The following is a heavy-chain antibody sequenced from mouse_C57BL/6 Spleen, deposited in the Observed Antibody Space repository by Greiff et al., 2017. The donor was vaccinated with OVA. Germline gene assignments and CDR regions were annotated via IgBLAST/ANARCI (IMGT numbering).Heavy chain of an antibody. Sequence: EVQVVESGGGLVKPGGSLKLSCAASGFTFSSYAMSWVRQTPEKRLEWVATISDGGSYTYYPDNVKGRFTISRDNAKNNLYLQMSHLKSEDTAMYYCARDRGGSSLFDVWGTGTTVTVSS. CDR2: ISDGGSYT. CDR1: GFTFSSYA. V-gene: IGHV5-4*01. CDR3: ARDRGGSSLFDV. J-gene: IGHJ1*03. D-gene: IGHD1-1*01.